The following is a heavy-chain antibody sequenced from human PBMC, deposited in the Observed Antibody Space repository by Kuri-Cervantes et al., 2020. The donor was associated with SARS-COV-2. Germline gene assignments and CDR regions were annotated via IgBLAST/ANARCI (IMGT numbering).Heavy chain of an antibody. CDR2: INPSGGT. CDR1: GYTFTGYY. D-gene: IGHD6-19*01. CDR3: ARGPKESLEYSSGHYYYYGMDV. V-gene: IGHV1-46*01. J-gene: IGHJ6*02. Sequence: ASVKVSCKASGYTFTGYYMHWVRQAPGQGLEWMGWINPSGGTGYAQKFQGRVTMTRDTSTSTVYMELSSLRSEDTAVYYCARGPKESLEYSSGHYYYYGMDVWGQGTTVTVSS.